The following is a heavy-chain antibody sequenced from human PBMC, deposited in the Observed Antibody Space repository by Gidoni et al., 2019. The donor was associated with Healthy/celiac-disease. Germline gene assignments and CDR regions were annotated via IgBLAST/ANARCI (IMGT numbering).Heavy chain of an antibody. V-gene: IGHV3-33*01. CDR2: IWYDGSNK. J-gene: IGHJ4*02. CDR3: ARMVRGVLTGFDY. CDR1: GFPFSSYG. Sequence: QVQLVESGGGVVQPGRSLRLSCAASGFPFSSYGMHWVRQAPGKGLEWVAVIWYDGSNKYYADSVKGRFTISRDNSKNTLYLQMNSLRAEDTAVYYCARMVRGVLTGFDYWGQGTLVTVSS. D-gene: IGHD3-10*01.